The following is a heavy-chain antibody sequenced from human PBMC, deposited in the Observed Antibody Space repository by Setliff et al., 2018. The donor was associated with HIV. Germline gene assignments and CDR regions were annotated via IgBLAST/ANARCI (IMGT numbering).Heavy chain of an antibody. CDR1: GGSISSGTYY. Sequence: SETLSLTCSVSGGSISSGTYYWGWIRQPPGKGLEWIGTIYYSGNTYYRPSLKSRVTISVDTSTNQFSLRLNSVTAADTAVYYCARRLGYCSGGSCRTPSDYWGQGTLVTVSS. D-gene: IGHD2-15*01. J-gene: IGHJ4*02. CDR3: ARRLGYCSGGSCRTPSDY. CDR2: IYYSGNT. V-gene: IGHV4-39*01.